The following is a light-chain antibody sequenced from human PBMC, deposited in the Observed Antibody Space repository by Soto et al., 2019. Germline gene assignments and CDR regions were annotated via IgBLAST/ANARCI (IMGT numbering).Light chain of an antibody. Sequence: DIHMTRSRSTLSASVGDRVKITCRASQSISSWLAWYQQKPGKAPKLLIYDASSLESGVPSRFSGSGSGTDFTLTISSLQPDEFATYYCQQYNSYPGTFGQGTKV. CDR3: QQYNSYPGT. V-gene: IGKV1-5*01. J-gene: IGKJ1*01. CDR2: DAS. CDR1: QSISSW.